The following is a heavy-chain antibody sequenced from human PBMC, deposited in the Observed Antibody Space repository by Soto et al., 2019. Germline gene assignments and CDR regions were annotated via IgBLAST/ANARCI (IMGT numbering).Heavy chain of an antibody. CDR2: FNAEDGNT. D-gene: IGHD2-2*01. V-gene: IGHV1-24*01. CDR1: GYTLTELS. CDR3: ASLNLGYCSSTSCYHAFDI. J-gene: IGHJ3*02. Sequence: GASVKVSCKVSGYTLTELSMHWVRQAPGKGLEWMGCFNAEDGNTIYAQKIQGRVTMTTDTSTSTAYMELRSLRSDDTAVYYCASLNLGYCSSTSCYHAFDIWGQGTMVTVSS.